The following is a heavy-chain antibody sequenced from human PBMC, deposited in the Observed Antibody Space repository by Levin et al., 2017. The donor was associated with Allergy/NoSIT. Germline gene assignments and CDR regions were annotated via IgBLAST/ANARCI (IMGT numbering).Heavy chain of an antibody. D-gene: IGHD3-10*01. CDR1: GGSFSGYY. CDR3: ARVTKWFGY. V-gene: IGHV4-34*01. CDR2: INHSGST. J-gene: IGHJ4*02. Sequence: SETLSLTCAVYGGSFSGYYWSWIRQPPGKGLEWIGEINHSGSTYYNPSLKSRVTISVDTSKNQFSLKLSSVTAADTAVYYCARVTKWFGYWGQGTLVTVSS.